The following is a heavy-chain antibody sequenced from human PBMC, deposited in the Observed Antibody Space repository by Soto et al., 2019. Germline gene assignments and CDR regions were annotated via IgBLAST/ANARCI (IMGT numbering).Heavy chain of an antibody. CDR2: IYYSGST. V-gene: IGHV4-59*01. CDR3: ARAPGIRSGYYY. Sequence: SETLSLTSPVSGGSISSYYWSWIRQPPGKGLEWIGYIYYSGSTNYNPSLKSRVTISVDTSKNQFSLKLSSVTAADTAVYYCARAPGIRSGYYYWGQGTLVTVSS. CDR1: GGSISSYY. J-gene: IGHJ4*02. D-gene: IGHD3-22*01.